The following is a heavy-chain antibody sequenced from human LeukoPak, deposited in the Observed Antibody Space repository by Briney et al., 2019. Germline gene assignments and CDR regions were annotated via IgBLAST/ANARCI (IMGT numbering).Heavy chain of an antibody. V-gene: IGHV3-23*01. D-gene: IGHD4-17*01. J-gene: IGHJ4*02. CDR2: ISGSGSNT. Sequence: PGGSLRLSCAASGFXFSSYAMTWVRQAPGKGLEWVSAISGSGSNTYYADSVKGRFTISRDNSKNTLYLLINSLRADDTAVYYCARGNGDYAIHPDYWGQGTLVTVSS. CDR1: GFXFSSYA. CDR3: ARGNGDYAIHPDY.